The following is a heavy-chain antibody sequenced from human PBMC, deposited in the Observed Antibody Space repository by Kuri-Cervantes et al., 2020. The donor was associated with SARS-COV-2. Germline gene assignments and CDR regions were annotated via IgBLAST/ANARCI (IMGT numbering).Heavy chain of an antibody. CDR1: GYTFTCYD. J-gene: IGHJ3*02. Sequence: ASVKVSCKASGYTFTCYDINWVRQATGQGLEWMGWMNPNSGNTGYTQKFQGRVTMTRNTSVSTAYMELSSLRSEDTAVYYCARAPGRYCSSTSCARGAFDIWGQGTMVTVSS. CDR2: MNPNSGNT. V-gene: IGHV1-8*02. CDR3: ARAPGRYCSSTSCARGAFDI. D-gene: IGHD2-2*01.